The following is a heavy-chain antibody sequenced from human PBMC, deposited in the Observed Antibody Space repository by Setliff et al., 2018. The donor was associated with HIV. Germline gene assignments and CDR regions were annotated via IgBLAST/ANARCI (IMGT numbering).Heavy chain of an antibody. CDR2: MFRGGGR. J-gene: IGHJ6*03. V-gene: IGHV4-59*11. CDR1: WESKINHD. D-gene: IGHD3-10*01. CDR3: VGVPSYYGTGTLWV. Sequence: KASETLSLTCSVSWESKINHDWGWVRQSPGRGLEWIGSMFRGGGRQFQPSLASRVSISGATSKNQFSLKMTSVTPADTAVYFCVGVPSYYGTGTLWVWGKGITVTV.